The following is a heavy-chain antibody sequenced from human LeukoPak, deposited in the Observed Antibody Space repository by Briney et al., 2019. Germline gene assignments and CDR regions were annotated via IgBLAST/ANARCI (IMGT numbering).Heavy chain of an antibody. J-gene: IGHJ6*03. CDR2: IIPIFGTA. D-gene: IGHD3-3*01. Sequence: GSSVKVSCKASGGTFSSYAISWVRQAPGQGLEWMGRIIPIFGTANYAQKFQGRVTITTDESTSPAYMELSSLRSEDTDVYYCARDKGFQYYYMDVWGKGTTVTVSS. CDR1: GGTFSSYA. CDR3: ARDKGFQYYYMDV. V-gene: IGHV1-69*05.